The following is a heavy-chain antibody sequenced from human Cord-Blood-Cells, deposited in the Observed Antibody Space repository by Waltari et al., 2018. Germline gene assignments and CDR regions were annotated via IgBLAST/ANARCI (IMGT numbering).Heavy chain of an antibody. CDR3: ARGKEGSSWYYYYYMDV. CDR2: IYYSGST. Sequence: QVQLQESGPGLVKPSETLSRTCTVSGGSISSYYWSWILQPPGKGLEWIGYIYYSGSTNYNPSLKSRVTISVDTSKTQFSLKLSSGTAADTAVYYCARGKEGSSWYYYYYMDVWGKGTTVTVSS. D-gene: IGHD6-13*01. J-gene: IGHJ6*03. CDR1: GGSISSYY. V-gene: IGHV4-59*01.